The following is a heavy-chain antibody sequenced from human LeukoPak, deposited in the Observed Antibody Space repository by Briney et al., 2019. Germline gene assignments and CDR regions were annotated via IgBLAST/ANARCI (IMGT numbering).Heavy chain of an antibody. D-gene: IGHD6-19*01. V-gene: IGHV1-18*04. CDR3: ARVTAVAGSLIDY. CDR1: GYTFTDYY. J-gene: IGHJ4*02. Sequence: ASVKVSCKASGYTFTDYYMHWVRQAPGQGLEWMGWISAYNGNTNYAQKLQDRVTMTTDTSTSTAYMELRSLRSDDTAVYYCARVTAVAGSLIDYWGQGTLVTVSS. CDR2: ISAYNGNT.